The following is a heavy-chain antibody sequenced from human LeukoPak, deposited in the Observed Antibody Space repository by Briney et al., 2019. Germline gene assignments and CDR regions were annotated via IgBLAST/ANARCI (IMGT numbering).Heavy chain of an antibody. CDR2: INPNSGGT. J-gene: IGHJ4*02. CDR1: GYTFTGYY. D-gene: IGHD3-3*01. V-gene: IGHV1-2*02. CDR3: ATGNTIFGVVTHPYFDY. Sequence: ASVKVSRKASGYTFTGYYMHWVRQAPGQGLEWMGWINPNSGGTNYAQKFQGRVTMTRDTSISTAYMELSRLRSDDTAVYYCATGNTIFGVVTHPYFDYWGQGTLVTVSS.